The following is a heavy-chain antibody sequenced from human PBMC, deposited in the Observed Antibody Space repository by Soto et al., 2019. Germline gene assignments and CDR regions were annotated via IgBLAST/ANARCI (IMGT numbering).Heavy chain of an antibody. D-gene: IGHD6-19*01. V-gene: IGHV5-51*01. Sequence: PGESLKIFCKGSGYSFTSFWIGWVRQMPGKGLEWMGIIYPGDSDTRYSPSFQGQVTISADKSISTAYLQWSSLKAPDTAMYYCARPREAGRNYYGVDVWGQGTTVTVSS. CDR1: GYSFTSFW. CDR3: ARPREAGRNYYGVDV. J-gene: IGHJ6*02. CDR2: IYPGDSDT.